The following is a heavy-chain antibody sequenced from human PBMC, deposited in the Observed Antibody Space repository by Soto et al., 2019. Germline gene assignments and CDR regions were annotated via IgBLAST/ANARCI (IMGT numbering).Heavy chain of an antibody. V-gene: IGHV1-46*01. J-gene: IGHJ6*02. CDR1: GYTFTSYY. CDR2: INPSGGST. Sequence: QVQLVQSGAEVKKTGASVKVSCKASGYTFTSYYMHWVRQAPGQGLEWAGIINPSGGSTSYAQKVQGRVTMPRDTSTSTVYLELSSLRSEDTSVYYCARAWMIVVVITSCSGLYGIDVWVQGTTVTVSS. D-gene: IGHD3-22*01. CDR3: ARAWMIVVVITSCSGLYGIDV.